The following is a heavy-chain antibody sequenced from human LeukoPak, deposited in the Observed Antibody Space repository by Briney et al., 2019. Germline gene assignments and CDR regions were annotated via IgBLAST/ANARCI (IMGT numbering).Heavy chain of an antibody. CDR2: IKEDGSVK. V-gene: IGHV3-7*03. D-gene: IGHD5-12*01. CDR1: GFTFSTHW. CDR3: ARDSTWQLDY. Sequence: GGSLRLSCTASGFTFSTHWMTWVRQPPGKGLEWVANIKEDGSVKYYVDSVKGRFTISRDNTKNALYLQMNSLRADDTAVYFCARDSTWQLDYWGQGTLITVAS. J-gene: IGHJ4*02.